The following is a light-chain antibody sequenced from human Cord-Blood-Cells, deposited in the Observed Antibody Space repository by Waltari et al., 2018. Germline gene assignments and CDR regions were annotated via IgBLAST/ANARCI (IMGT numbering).Light chain of an antibody. V-gene: IGLV1-44*01. CDR3: AAWDDSLNGVV. Sequence: QSVLTQPPSASGTPGQSATISCSGSSSHIGSNTVNWYQQLPGTAPKLLIYSNNQRPSGVPDRFSGSKSGTSASLAIRGLQSEDEADYYGAAWDDSLNGVVFGGGTKLTV. J-gene: IGLJ2*01. CDR1: SSHIGSNT. CDR2: SNN.